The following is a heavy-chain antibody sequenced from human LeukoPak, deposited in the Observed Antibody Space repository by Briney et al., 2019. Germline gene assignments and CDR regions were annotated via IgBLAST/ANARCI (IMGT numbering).Heavy chain of an antibody. CDR2: INPNSGGT. V-gene: IGHV1-2*02. CDR1: GYTFTGYY. D-gene: IGHD3-22*01. CDR3: ARGQGPWYYYDSSGYYY. J-gene: IGHJ4*02. Sequence: GASVKVSCKASGYTFTGYYMHWVRQAPGQGLEWMGWINPNSGGTNYAQKFQGRVTMTRNTSISTAYMELSSLRSEDTAVYYCARGQGPWYYYDSSGYYYWGQGTLVTVSS.